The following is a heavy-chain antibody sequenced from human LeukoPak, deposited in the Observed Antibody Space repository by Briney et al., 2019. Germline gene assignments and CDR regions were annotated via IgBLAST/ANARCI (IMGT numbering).Heavy chain of an antibody. CDR3: ARETIGDSPFGYYFDY. V-gene: IGHV4-30-4*08. CDR2: IYYSGST. D-gene: IGHD4-17*01. Sequence: SETLSLTCTVSGGSISSGDYYWSWLRQPPGRGLEWIGYIYYSGSTYYNPSLKSRVTISVDTSKNQFSLKLSSVTAADTAVYYCARETIGDSPFGYYFDYWGQGTLVTVSS. CDR1: GGSISSGDYY. J-gene: IGHJ4*02.